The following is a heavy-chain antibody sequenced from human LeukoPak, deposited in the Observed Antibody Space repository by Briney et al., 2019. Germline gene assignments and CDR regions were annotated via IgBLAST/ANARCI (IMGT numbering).Heavy chain of an antibody. CDR2: IYYSGST. CDR3: ARGQAVAGSPDAFDI. V-gene: IGHV4-59*01. D-gene: IGHD6-19*01. J-gene: IGHJ3*02. Sequence: SETLSLTCTVSGGSISSYYWSWIRQPPGKGLEWIGYIYYSGSTNYNPSLKSRVTISVDTSKNQFSLKLSSVTAADTAVYYCARGQAVAGSPDAFDIWGQGTMVTVSS. CDR1: GGSISSYY.